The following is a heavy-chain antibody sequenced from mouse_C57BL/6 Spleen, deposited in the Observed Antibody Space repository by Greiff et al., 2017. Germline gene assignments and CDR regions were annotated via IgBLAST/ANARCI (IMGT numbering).Heavy chain of an antibody. V-gene: IGHV1-69*01. J-gene: IGHJ4*01. CDR1: GYTFTSYW. CDR3: ARWSNYPYYYAMDY. CDR2: IDPSDSYT. Sequence: QVQLQQPGAELVMPGASVKLSCKASGYTFTSYWMHWVKQRPGQGLEWIGEIDPSDSYTNYNQKFKGKSTLTVDKSSSTAYMQLSSLTSEDSAVYYCARWSNYPYYYAMDYWGQGTSVTVSS. D-gene: IGHD2-5*01.